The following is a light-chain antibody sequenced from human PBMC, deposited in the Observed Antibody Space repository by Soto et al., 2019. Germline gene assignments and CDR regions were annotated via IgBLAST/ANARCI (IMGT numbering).Light chain of an antibody. CDR2: GAS. V-gene: IGKV3-20*01. Sequence: EIVLTQSPGTLSLSPGERATLSCRAGQSVSSNSLAWYQQKPGQAPRLLTYGASTRATGIPARFSGSGSGTEFTLTISRLEAEDVAVYYWQQYGSSPRTFGQGTKVDIK. CDR1: QSVSSNS. J-gene: IGKJ1*01. CDR3: QQYGSSPRT.